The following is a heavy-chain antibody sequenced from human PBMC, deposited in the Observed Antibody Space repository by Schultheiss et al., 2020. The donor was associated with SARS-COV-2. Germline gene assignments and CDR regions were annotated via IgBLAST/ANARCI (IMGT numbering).Heavy chain of an antibody. Sequence: GGSLRLSCAASGFTFSSYAMHWVRQAPGKGLEWVAVISYDGSNKYYADSVKGRFTISRDNSKNTLYLQMNSLRAEDTAVYYCARGNNYYYGMDVWGQGTTVTVSS. CDR2: ISYDGSNK. J-gene: IGHJ6*02. D-gene: IGHD1/OR15-1a*01. CDR3: ARGNNYYYGMDV. CDR1: GFTFSSYA. V-gene: IGHV3-30-3*01.